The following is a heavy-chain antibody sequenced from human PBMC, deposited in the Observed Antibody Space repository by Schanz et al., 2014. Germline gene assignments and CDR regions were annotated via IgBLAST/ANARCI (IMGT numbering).Heavy chain of an antibody. CDR3: ANNWNLDY. J-gene: IGHJ4*02. D-gene: IGHD1-20*01. Sequence: EVQLLESGGGLVQPGGSLRLSCAASGFTFRGYAMTWVRQAPGMGLGWVSAISGRDGSTYYADSVRGRFTISRDNSKNTLYLQMNSLRAEDTAVYYCANNWNLDYWGQGTLVTVSS. CDR2: ISGRDGST. CDR1: GFTFRGYA. V-gene: IGHV3-23*01.